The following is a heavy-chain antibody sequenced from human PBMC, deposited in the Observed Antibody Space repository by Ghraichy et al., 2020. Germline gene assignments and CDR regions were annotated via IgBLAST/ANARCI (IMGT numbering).Heavy chain of an antibody. CDR1: GGSISSYY. V-gene: IGHV4-59*01. CDR3: ARFRGTTFFRAFDI. D-gene: IGHD1-1*01. J-gene: IGHJ3*02. CDR2: IYYSGST. Sequence: SETLSLTCTVSGGSISSYYWSWIRQPPGKGLEWIGYIYYSGSTNYNPSLKSRVTISVDTSKNQFSLKLSSVTAADTAVYYCARFRGTTFFRAFDIWGQGTMVTVSS.